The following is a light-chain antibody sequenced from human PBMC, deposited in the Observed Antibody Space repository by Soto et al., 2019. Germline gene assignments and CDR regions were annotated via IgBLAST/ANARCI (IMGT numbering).Light chain of an antibody. J-gene: IGKJ1*01. V-gene: IGKV3-20*01. Sequence: DSGLTQSPGTLSSSPGERATLSCRASQSVSSSYLAWYQQKPGQAPRLLMYLASSRATGIPDRFSGSGSGTSFTLTISGLEPEDFAVYSCQQYGSSPWTFGQGTKVEIK. CDR3: QQYGSSPWT. CDR2: LAS. CDR1: QSVSSSY.